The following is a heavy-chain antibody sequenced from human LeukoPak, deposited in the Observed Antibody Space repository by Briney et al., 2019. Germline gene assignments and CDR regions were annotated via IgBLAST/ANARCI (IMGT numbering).Heavy chain of an antibody. J-gene: IGHJ4*02. CDR2: IIPIFGTA. V-gene: IGHV1-69*13. D-gene: IGHD3-16*01. CDR3: ARDRSGGRGGGTGFCY. Sequence: SVKVSCKASGGTFSSYAISWVRQAPGQGLEWMGGIIPIFGTANYAQKFQGRVTITAAESTSTAYMELSSLRSEDTAVYYCARDRSGGRGGGTGFCYWGQGTLVTVSS. CDR1: GGTFSSYA.